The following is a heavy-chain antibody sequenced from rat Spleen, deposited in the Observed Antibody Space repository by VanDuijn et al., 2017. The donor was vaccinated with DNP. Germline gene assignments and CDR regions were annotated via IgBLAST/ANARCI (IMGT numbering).Heavy chain of an antibody. V-gene: IGHV1-43*01. J-gene: IGHJ2*01. Sequence: QVQLQQSGAELAKPGSSVKISCKASGYTFTTYYISWIKQTTGQGLEYIGYINTGSGSTNYNEKFMGKATLTVDKSSSTAFMQLSSLTPDDSAVYYCARYSLIKRMWDYWGQGVTVTVSS. CDR3: ARYSLIKRMWDY. D-gene: IGHD1-2*01. CDR2: INTGSGST. CDR1: GYTFTTYY.